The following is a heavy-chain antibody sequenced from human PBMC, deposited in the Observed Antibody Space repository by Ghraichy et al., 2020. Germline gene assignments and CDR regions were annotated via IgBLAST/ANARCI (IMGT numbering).Heavy chain of an antibody. J-gene: IGHJ4*02. D-gene: IGHD3-22*01. CDR1: GFTFSSYA. CDR2: ISSSGGST. V-gene: IGHV3-23*01. CDR3: ATVTGDSSGYPVGSFDY. Sequence: GGSLRLSCAASGFTFSSYAMRWVRQAPGKGLEWVSAISSSGGSTYYADSVKGRFTISRDNSKNTLYLQMNSLRAEDTAVYYCATVTGDSSGYPVGSFDYWGQGTLVTVSS.